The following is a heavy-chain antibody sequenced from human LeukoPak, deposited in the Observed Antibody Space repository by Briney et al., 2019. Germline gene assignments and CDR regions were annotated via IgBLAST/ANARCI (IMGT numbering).Heavy chain of an antibody. CDR3: VGYCSGTSCSTSFDY. V-gene: IGHV3-74*01. CDR2: INSDGSST. CDR1: GFTLSSYW. Sequence: GGSLRLSCAASGFTLSSYWMHWVRQAPGKGLVWVSRINSDGSSTSYADSVKGRFTISRDNAKNTLYLQMNSLRAEDTAVYYCVGYCSGTSCSTSFDYWGQGTLVTVSS. D-gene: IGHD2-2*01. J-gene: IGHJ4*02.